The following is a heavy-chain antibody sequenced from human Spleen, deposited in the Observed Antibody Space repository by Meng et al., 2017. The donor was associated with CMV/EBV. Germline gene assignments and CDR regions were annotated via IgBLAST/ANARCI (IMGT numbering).Heavy chain of an antibody. V-gene: IGHV1-2*02. CDR3: ARDSDFWSGYLIGHFDL. J-gene: IGHJ2*01. Sequence: ASVKVSCKASGYTFSARYIHWLRQTPGQGLEWMGWIHPNTGGTKYAQNFQGRVTMTRDTSISAAYMELSSLRSDDTAVYYCARDSDFWSGYLIGHFDLWGRGTLVTVSS. CDR2: IHPNTGGT. D-gene: IGHD3-3*01. CDR1: GYTFSARY.